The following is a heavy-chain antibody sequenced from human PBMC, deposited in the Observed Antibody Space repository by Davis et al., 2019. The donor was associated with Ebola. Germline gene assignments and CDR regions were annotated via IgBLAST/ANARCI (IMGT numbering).Heavy chain of an antibody. CDR1: GFTFNTYA. D-gene: IGHD1-7*01. Sequence: GESLKISCAASGFTFNTYAMHWVRQVPGRGPEWVAVVSYDGNTQLYADTVMGRFTISRDNSENTFYLQMNSLRSDDTAVYYCVRDIFATIRGTRGAFDIWGQGTMVTVSS. CDR3: VRDIFATIRGTRGAFDI. J-gene: IGHJ3*02. CDR2: VSYDGNTQ. V-gene: IGHV3-30-3*01.